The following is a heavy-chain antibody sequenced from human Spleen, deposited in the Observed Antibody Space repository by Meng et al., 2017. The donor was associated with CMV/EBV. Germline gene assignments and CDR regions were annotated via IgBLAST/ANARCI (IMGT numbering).Heavy chain of an antibody. D-gene: IGHD2-15*01. Sequence: GESLKISCAASGFTFSSYWMHWVRQAPGKGLVWVSRINSDGSSTSYADAVKGRFTISRDNAKKTLYLQMNSLRAEDTAVYYCARVGLGHCRGGSCYSDFDYWGQGTLVTVSS. J-gene: IGHJ4*02. CDR3: ARVGLGHCRGGSCYSDFDY. V-gene: IGHV3-74*01. CDR2: INSDGSST. CDR1: GFTFSSYW.